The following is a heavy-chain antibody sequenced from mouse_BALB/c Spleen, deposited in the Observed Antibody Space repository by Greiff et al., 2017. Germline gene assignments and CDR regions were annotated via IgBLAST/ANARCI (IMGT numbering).Heavy chain of an antibody. CDR1: GYSFTSYW. CDR3: TRSGYYGTVYAMDY. V-gene: IGHV1-5*01. D-gene: IGHD1-1*01. J-gene: IGHJ4*01. CDR2: IYPGNSDT. Sequence: VQLQQSGTVLARPGASVKMSCKASGYSFTSYWMHWVKQRPGQGLEWIGAIYPGNSDTSYNQKFKGKAKLTAVTSASTAYMELSSLTNEDSAVYYCTRSGYYGTVYAMDYWGQGTSVTVSS.